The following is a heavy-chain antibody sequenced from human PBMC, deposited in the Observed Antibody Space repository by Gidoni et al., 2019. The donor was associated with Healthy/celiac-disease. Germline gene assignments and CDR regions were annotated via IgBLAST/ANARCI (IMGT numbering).Heavy chain of an antibody. CDR2: ISSSSSYT. J-gene: IGHJ4*02. V-gene: IGHV3-11*05. CDR1: GFTFSDYY. Sequence: QVQLVESGGGLVKPGGSLRLSCAASGFTFSDYYMSWIRQAPGKGLEWFSYISSSSSYTNYADSVKGRFTISRDNAKNSLYLQMNSLRAEDTAVYYCARPQGGATINYFDYWGQGTLVTVSS. CDR3: ARPQGGATINYFDY. D-gene: IGHD5-12*01.